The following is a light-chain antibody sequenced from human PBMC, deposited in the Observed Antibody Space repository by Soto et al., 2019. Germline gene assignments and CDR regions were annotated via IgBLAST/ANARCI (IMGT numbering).Light chain of an antibody. CDR1: SSNIGNNA. V-gene: IGLV1-36*01. J-gene: IGLJ3*02. Sequence: QSVLTQPPSVSAAPRQRVTISCSGSSSNIGNNAVNWYQQVPGKAPKLLIHFDDRVASGISDRFSGSKSGTSASLAISGLQSEDEADYYCAAWDDRLNGPVFGGGTKLTFL. CDR2: FDD. CDR3: AAWDDRLNGPV.